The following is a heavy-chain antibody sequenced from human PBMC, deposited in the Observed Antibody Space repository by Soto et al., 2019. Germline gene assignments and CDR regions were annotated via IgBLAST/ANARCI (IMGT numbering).Heavy chain of an antibody. V-gene: IGHV5-51*01. D-gene: IGHD6-13*01. Sequence: PGESLKISCKGSGYSFTSYWIGWVRQMPGKGLEWMGIIYPGDSDTRYSPSFQGQVTISADKSISTAYLQWSSLKASDTAMYYCARKGRPYSSSWYWFDPWGQGTLVTVSS. CDR3: ARKGRPYSSSWYWFDP. CDR2: IYPGDSDT. J-gene: IGHJ5*02. CDR1: GYSFTSYW.